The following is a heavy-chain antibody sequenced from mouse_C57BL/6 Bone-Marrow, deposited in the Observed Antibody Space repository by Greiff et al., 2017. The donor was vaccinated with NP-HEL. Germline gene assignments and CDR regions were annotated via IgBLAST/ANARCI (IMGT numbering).Heavy chain of an antibody. D-gene: IGHD1-3*01. CDR2: IYPGSGST. CDR3: ALNWVAY. V-gene: IGHV1-55*01. J-gene: IGHJ3*01. Sequence: QVHVKQPGAELVKPGASVKMSCKASGYTFTSYWITWVKQRPGQGLEWIGDIYPGSGSTNYNEKFKSKATLTVDTSSSTAYMQLSSLTSEDSAVYYCALNWVAYWGQGTLVTVSA. CDR1: GYTFTSYW.